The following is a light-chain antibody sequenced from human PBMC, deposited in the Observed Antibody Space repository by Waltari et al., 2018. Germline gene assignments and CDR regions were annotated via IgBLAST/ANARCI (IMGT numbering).Light chain of an antibody. CDR1: RAHSRNL. CDR3: QTGGHGTWV. CDR2: ANSDGSH. Sequence: QLVLTQSPSASASLGASVKLTCTLNRAHSRNLVARPQQQPEKGPRYLMKANSDGSHSKGDEIPDRFSGSSSGAERYLTISSVQSEDEADYYCQTGGHGTWVFGGGTKLTVL. J-gene: IGLJ3*02. V-gene: IGLV4-69*01.